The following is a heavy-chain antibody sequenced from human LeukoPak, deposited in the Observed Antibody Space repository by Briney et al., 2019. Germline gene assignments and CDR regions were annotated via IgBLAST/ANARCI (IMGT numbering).Heavy chain of an antibody. Sequence: PGGSLRLSCAASGFNFRDYGMHWVRQAPGEGLVWVSRILSDGSGTSGTIYADSVKGRFTTSRDNAKNTLYLQMNSLRADDTAVYYCARDGSLPDYWGQGTLVTVSS. V-gene: IGHV3-74*01. CDR2: ILSDGSGT. CDR3: ARDGSLPDY. D-gene: IGHD2-15*01. CDR1: GFNFRDYG. J-gene: IGHJ4*02.